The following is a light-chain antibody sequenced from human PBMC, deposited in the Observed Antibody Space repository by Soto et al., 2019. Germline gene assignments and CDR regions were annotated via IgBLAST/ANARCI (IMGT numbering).Light chain of an antibody. J-gene: IGLJ3*02. Sequence: QSVLTQPPSASGTPGQRVTISCSGSSSNIGSNYVYWYQQLPGTAPKLLIYDNNQRPSGVPDRFSGSKSGTSASLAISGLRSEDEADYYCAVWDDSLSGWVFGGGTKLTVL. CDR1: SSNIGSNY. CDR3: AVWDDSLSGWV. CDR2: DNN. V-gene: IGLV1-47*02.